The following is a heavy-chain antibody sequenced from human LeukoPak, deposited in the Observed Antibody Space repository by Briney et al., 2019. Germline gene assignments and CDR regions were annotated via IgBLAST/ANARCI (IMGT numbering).Heavy chain of an antibody. D-gene: IGHD6-13*01. J-gene: IGHJ5*02. CDR1: GGSISSYY. CDR2: IYTSGST. CDR3: ASSRGIAAAGTWFDP. Sequence: SETLSLTCTVSGGSISSYYWSWIRQPAGKGLEWIGRIYTSGSTNYNPSLKSRVTMSVDTSKNQFSLKLSSVTAADTAVYYCASSRGIAAAGTWFDPWGQGTLVTVSS. V-gene: IGHV4-4*07.